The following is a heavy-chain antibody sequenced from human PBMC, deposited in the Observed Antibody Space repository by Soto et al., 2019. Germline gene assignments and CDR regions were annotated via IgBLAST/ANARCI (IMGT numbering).Heavy chain of an antibody. D-gene: IGHD2-2*01. CDR1: GFTFSSYW. J-gene: IGHJ6*03. V-gene: IGHV3-7*01. Sequence: GGSLRLSCAASGFTFSSYWMSWVRQAPGKGLEWVANIKQDGSEKYYVDSVKGRFTISRDNAKNSLYLQMNSLRAEDPAVYYCARDRRGYGIVVVPAAFPQDYYYYMDVWGKGTTVTVSS. CDR2: IKQDGSEK. CDR3: ARDRRGYGIVVVPAAFPQDYYYYMDV.